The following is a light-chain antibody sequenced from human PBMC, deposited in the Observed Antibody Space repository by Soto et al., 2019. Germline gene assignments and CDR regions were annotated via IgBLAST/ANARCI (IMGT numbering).Light chain of an antibody. Sequence: DIQMTQSPSTLSASVGDRVTITCRASQSISSWLAWCQQKPGKAPKLLIYQASILESGVPSRFSGSESGTEFTLTISSLQPDDFAPYYCQQYSTFPWTFGQGTTVEIK. J-gene: IGKJ1*01. CDR1: QSISSW. CDR3: QQYSTFPWT. V-gene: IGKV1-5*03. CDR2: QAS.